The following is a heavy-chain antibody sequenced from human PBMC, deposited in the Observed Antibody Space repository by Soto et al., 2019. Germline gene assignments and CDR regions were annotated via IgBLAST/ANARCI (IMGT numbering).Heavy chain of an antibody. CDR3: XRDLSGNPGY. Sequence: QVQLVQSGAEVKKPGASVKVSCKASGYTFTSYGISWVRQAPGQGLEWMGWISAYNGNTNYAQKIQGRVTMTTDTXXXXXXXXXXXXXXXXXXXXYCXRDLSGNPGYWGQGTLVT. D-gene: IGHD2-15*01. J-gene: IGHJ4*02. V-gene: IGHV1-18*01. CDR1: GYTFTSYG. CDR2: ISAYNGNT.